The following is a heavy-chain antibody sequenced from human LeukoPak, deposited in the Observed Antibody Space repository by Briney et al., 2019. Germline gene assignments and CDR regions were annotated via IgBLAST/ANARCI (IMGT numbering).Heavy chain of an antibody. CDR3: ATMTTFDP. CDR1: GYTFTDYY. CDR2: VDPEDGET. D-gene: IGHD4-11*01. Sequence: ASVKVSCKAFGYTFTDYYIHWVREAPGKGLEWMGRVDPEDGETTYAEKFQGRVTITADTSTDTAYMELNNLRSEDTAVYYCATMTTFDPWGQGTLVTVSP. V-gene: IGHV1-69-2*01. J-gene: IGHJ5*02.